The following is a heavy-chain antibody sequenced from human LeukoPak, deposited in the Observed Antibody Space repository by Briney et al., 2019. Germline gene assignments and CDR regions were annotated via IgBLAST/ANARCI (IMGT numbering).Heavy chain of an antibody. CDR3: ATDQRSLNS. CDR1: GYTFSISY. D-gene: IGHD4-23*01. J-gene: IGHJ4*02. CDR2: INPSGDTT. Sequence: GASVKVSCKASGYTFSISYIHWVRQAPGQGLEWMGIINPSGDTTNYAQKFQGRVTMTRGTSTSTVYMEVSSLRSEDTAVYYCATDQRSLNSWGQGTLVTVSS. V-gene: IGHV1-46*01.